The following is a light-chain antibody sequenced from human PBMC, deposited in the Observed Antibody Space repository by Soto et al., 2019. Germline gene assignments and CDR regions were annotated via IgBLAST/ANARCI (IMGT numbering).Light chain of an antibody. CDR1: QDIKNY. J-gene: IGKJ4*01. V-gene: IGKV1-33*01. Sequence: QMTQSPSSLSASLGDRVTITCQASQDIKNYLNWYQQKSGKAPKLLIYDASDLETGVPSRFSGSGSGTDFTFTINSLQPEDIATYYCQQYDNLPLTFGGGTNVDI. CDR3: QQYDNLPLT. CDR2: DAS.